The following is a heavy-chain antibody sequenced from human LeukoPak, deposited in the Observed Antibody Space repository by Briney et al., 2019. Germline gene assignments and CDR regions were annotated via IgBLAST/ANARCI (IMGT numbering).Heavy chain of an antibody. V-gene: IGHV3-21*01. CDR3: AREGGYCSSTSCWFRS. CDR1: GFTFSSYS. J-gene: IGHJ4*02. CDR2: ISSSSSYI. Sequence: PGGSLRLSCAASGFTFSSYSMNWVRQAPGKGLEWVSSISSSSSYIYYADSVKGRFTISRDNAKNSLYLQMNSLRAEDTAVYYCAREGGYCSSTSCWFRSWGQGTLVTVSS. D-gene: IGHD2-2*01.